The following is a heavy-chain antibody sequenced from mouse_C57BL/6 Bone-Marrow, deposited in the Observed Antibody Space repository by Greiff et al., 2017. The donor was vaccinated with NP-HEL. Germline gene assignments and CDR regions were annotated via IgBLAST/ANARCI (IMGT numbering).Heavy chain of an antibody. D-gene: IGHD1-1*01. V-gene: IGHV5-6*02. Sequence: DVKLVESGGDLVKPGGSLKLSCAASGFTFSSYGMSWVRQTPDKRLEWVATISSGGSYTYYPDSVKGRFTISRDNAKNTLYLQMSSRKSEDTAMYYGARAYYGSSYSFDYWGQGTTLTVSS. CDR2: ISSGGSYT. CDR3: ARAYYGSSYSFDY. CDR1: GFTFSSYG. J-gene: IGHJ2*01.